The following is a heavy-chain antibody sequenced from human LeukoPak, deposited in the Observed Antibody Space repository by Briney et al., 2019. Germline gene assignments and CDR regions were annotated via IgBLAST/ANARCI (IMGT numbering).Heavy chain of an antibody. Sequence: GASVKVSCKASGYTFTGYYMHWVRQAPGQGLEWMGWINPNSGGTNYAQKFQGRVTMTRDTSISTAYMELSRLRSDDTAVYYCARGSRAANYYDSSGYYYSWGQGTLVTVSS. D-gene: IGHD3-22*01. V-gene: IGHV1-2*02. CDR3: ARGSRAANYYDSSGYYYS. J-gene: IGHJ4*02. CDR2: INPNSGGT. CDR1: GYTFTGYY.